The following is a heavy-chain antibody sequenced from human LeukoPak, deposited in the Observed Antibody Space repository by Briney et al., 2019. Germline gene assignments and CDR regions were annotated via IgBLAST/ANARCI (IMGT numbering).Heavy chain of an antibody. D-gene: IGHD6-13*01. Sequence: PSQTLSLTCAVSGASISSDYWSWIRQPAGKGLEWIGRVYPTGSTNFSPSLKNRVTMSIDTSKNQFSLNLSSVTAADTAVYYCARLGGTSWYNWFDPWGQGTLVTVSS. CDR1: GASISSDY. CDR2: VYPTGST. J-gene: IGHJ5*02. CDR3: ARLGGTSWYNWFDP. V-gene: IGHV4-4*07.